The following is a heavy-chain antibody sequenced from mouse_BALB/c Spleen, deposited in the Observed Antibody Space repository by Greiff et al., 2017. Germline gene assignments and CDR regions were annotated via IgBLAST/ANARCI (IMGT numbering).Heavy chain of an antibody. CDR1: GFTFSNYW. Sequence: EVKVEESGGGLVQPGGSMKLSCVASGFTFSNYWMNWVRQSPEKGLEWVAEIRLKSNNYATHYAESVKGRFTISRDDSKSSVYLQMNNLRAEDTGIYYCTRAPDPYYAMDYWGQGTSVTVSS. CDR3: TRAPDPYYAMDY. V-gene: IGHV6-6*02. CDR2: IRLKSNNYAT. J-gene: IGHJ4*01.